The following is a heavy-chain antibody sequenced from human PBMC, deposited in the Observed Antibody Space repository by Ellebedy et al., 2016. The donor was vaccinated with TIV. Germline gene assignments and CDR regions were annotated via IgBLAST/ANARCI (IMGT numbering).Heavy chain of an antibody. D-gene: IGHD2-15*01. CDR1: GFTFSSYS. J-gene: IGHJ4*02. Sequence: GGSLRLSXAASGFTFSSYSMNWVRQAPGKGLEWVSYISSSSSTIYYADSVKGRFTISRDNAKNSLYLQMNSLRDEDTAVYYCAKVRVRSLLYYFDYWGQGTLVTVSS. CDR2: ISSSSSTI. V-gene: IGHV3-48*02. CDR3: AKVRVRSLLYYFDY.